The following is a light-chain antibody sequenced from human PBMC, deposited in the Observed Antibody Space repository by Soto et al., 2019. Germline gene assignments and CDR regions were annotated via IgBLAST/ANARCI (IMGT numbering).Light chain of an antibody. Sequence: DIQMTQSPSTLSASVGDRVTITCRASQSISRWLAWYQQKPGKAPKLLIYDASSLQSGVPSRFSGSGSGTEFTLTISSLQSDDLAVYYCQQYNKWPPVTFGQGTRLEIK. CDR2: DAS. CDR3: QQYNKWPPVT. J-gene: IGKJ5*01. CDR1: QSISRW. V-gene: IGKV1-5*01.